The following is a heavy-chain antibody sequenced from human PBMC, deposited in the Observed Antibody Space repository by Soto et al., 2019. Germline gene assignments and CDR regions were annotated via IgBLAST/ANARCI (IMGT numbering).Heavy chain of an antibody. Sequence: SETLSLTCAVSGGSISSGGYSWSWIRQPPGKGLEWIGYIYHSGSTYYNPSLKSRVTISVDRSKNQFSLKLSSVTAADTAVYYCARERTPRSGFDYWGQGTQVTVSS. V-gene: IGHV4-30-2*01. CDR3: ARERTPRSGFDY. D-gene: IGHD1-26*01. CDR2: IYHSGST. J-gene: IGHJ4*02. CDR1: GGSISSGGYS.